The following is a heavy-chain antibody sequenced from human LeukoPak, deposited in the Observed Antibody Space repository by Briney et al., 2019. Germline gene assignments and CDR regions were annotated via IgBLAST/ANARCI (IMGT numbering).Heavy chain of an antibody. V-gene: IGHV3-48*04. CDR1: GFTFSSYS. Sequence: GGSLRLSCAASGFTFSSYSMNWIRQAPGKGLEWISYISSDSSTVYYADSVKGRFTISRDNAKNSLYVQMTSLRAEDTAVYYCAISAPNDYDSSGFYSYFQHRGQGTLVTVSS. D-gene: IGHD3-22*01. J-gene: IGHJ1*01. CDR3: AISAPNDYDSSGFYSYFQH. CDR2: ISSDSSTV.